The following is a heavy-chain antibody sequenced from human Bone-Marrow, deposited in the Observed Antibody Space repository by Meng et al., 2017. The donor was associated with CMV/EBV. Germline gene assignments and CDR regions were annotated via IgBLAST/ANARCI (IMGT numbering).Heavy chain of an antibody. Sequence: GESLKISCAASGFTFSSYAMSWVRQAPGKGLEWVSSISSSSSYIYYADSVKGRFTISRDNAKNSLYLQMNSLRAEDTAVYYCAREVGYGMDVWGQGTTVTVSS. V-gene: IGHV3-21*01. CDR2: ISSSSSYI. D-gene: IGHD2-2*01. CDR3: AREVGYGMDV. J-gene: IGHJ6*02. CDR1: GFTFSSYA.